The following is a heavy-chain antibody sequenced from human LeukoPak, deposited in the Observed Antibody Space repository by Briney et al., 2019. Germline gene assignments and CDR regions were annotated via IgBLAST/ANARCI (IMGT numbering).Heavy chain of an antibody. J-gene: IGHJ4*02. Sequence: SETLSLTCAVSGYSITTGRYWGWIRQPPGKGLEWIGSIYQSGSTYYNPSLKSRVTISVDKSKDQFSLNLRSVTAPDTAVYYCARSLSTAGIDYWGQGILVTVSS. CDR1: GYSITTGRY. CDR2: IYQSGST. D-gene: IGHD2-2*01. V-gene: IGHV4-38-2*01. CDR3: ARSLSTAGIDY.